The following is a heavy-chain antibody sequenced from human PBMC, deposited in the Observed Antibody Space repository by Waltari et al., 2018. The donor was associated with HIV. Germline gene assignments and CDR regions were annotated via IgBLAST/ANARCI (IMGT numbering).Heavy chain of an antibody. V-gene: IGHV4-59*01. Sequence: QVQLQESGPGLVKPSATLSLTCSVSGGSFISYHWTLIRQPPGKGLEWIGYIYYTGGTNCNPSLKSRVPITVDTSKDQFSLRLRSLAAADTAVYYCARGLFGVGSNWFDPWGQGILVTVFS. D-gene: IGHD3-16*01. CDR3: ARGLFGVGSNWFDP. CDR2: IYYTGGT. J-gene: IGHJ5*02. CDR1: GGSFISYH.